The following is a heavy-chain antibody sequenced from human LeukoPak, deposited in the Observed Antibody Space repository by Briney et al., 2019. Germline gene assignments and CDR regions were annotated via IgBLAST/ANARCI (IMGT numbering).Heavy chain of an antibody. Sequence: ASVKVSCKASGGTFSSYAISWVRQAPGKGLEWMGGFDPEDGETIYAQKFQGRVTMTEDTSTDTAYMELSSLRSEDTAVYYCATEKHVDIVATGEAFDIWGQGTMVTVSS. CDR1: GGTFSSYA. CDR2: FDPEDGET. CDR3: ATEKHVDIVATGEAFDI. V-gene: IGHV1-24*01. D-gene: IGHD5-12*01. J-gene: IGHJ3*02.